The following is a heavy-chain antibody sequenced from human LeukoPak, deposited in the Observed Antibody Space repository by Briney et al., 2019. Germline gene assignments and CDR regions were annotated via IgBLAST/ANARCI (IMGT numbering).Heavy chain of an antibody. CDR3: ARGYSSGWYAY. Sequence: SETLSLTCAVYGGSFSGYYWSWIRQPPGKGLEWIGEINHSGSTNYNPSLKSRVTISVDTSKNQFSLKLSSVTAADTAVYYCARGYSSGWYAYWGQGTLVTVSS. J-gene: IGHJ4*02. CDR1: GGSFSGYY. V-gene: IGHV4-34*01. CDR2: INHSGST. D-gene: IGHD6-19*01.